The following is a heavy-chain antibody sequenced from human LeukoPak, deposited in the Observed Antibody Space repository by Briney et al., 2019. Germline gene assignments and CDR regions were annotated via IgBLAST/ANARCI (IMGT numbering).Heavy chain of an antibody. CDR1: GYTFTSYG. J-gene: IGHJ4*02. CDR2: ISAYNGNT. CDR3: AWAWGLSDSSSYDY. D-gene: IGHD6-6*01. V-gene: IGHV1-18*01. Sequence: GASVKVSCKASGYTFTSYGISWVRQAPGQGLEWMGWISAYNGNTNYAQKLQGRVTITTDESTSTAYMELSSLRSEDTAVYYCAWAWGLSDSSSYDYWGQGTLVTVSS.